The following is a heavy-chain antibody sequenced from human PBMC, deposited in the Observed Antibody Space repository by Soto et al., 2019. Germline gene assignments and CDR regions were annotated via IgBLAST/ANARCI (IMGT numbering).Heavy chain of an antibody. J-gene: IGHJ6*02. CDR2: IYYSGNT. V-gene: IGHV4-31*03. CDR3: ARERPSAAMGMDV. CDR1: GGSISSNDFY. D-gene: IGHD2-2*01. Sequence: SETLSLTCIVSGGSISSNDFYWSWIRQHPGKGLEWIGYIYYSGNTYYNPSLKSRVTILVDTSKNQFSLKLSSVTAADTAVYYCARERPSAAMGMDVWGQGTTVTVSS.